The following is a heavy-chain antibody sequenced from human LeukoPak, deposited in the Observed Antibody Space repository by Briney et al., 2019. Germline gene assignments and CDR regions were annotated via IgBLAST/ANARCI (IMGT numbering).Heavy chain of an antibody. CDR3: ARDSHYGMDV. CDR1: GGSISSYY. Sequence: PSGTLSLTCTVSGGSISSYYWSWIRQPPGKGLEWIGYIYYSGSTNYNPSLKSRVTISVDTSKNQFSLKLSSVTAADTAVYYCARDSHYGMDVWGQGTTVTVSS. V-gene: IGHV4-59*01. CDR2: IYYSGST. J-gene: IGHJ6*02.